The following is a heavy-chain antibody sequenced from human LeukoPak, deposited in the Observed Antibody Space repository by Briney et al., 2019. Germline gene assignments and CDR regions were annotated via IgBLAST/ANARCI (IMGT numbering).Heavy chain of an antibody. J-gene: IGHJ4*02. CDR1: GFTFSSHE. CDR2: IGESGTET. Sequence: PPGGSLRLSCAASGFTFSSHEMNWVRQAPGKGLEWVAYIGESGTETYYAESVKGRFTVSRDNAKNSLYLQMNSLRAEDTAVYYCARDSERVIVKGGFDYWGQGTLVTVSS. V-gene: IGHV3-48*03. CDR3: ARDSERVIVKGGFDY. D-gene: IGHD3-22*01.